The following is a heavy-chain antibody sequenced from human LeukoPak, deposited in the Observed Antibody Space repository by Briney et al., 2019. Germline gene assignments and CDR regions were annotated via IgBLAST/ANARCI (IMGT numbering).Heavy chain of an antibody. V-gene: IGHV3-23*01. J-gene: IGHJ4*02. CDR3: AKETVAAPPIDY. CDR1: GFTFSSYA. CDR2: ISGSAYST. D-gene: IGHD6-19*01. Sequence: PGGSLRLSCAASGFTFSSYAMSWVRQAPGKGLEWVSAISGSAYSTYYADSVKGRFTISRDNCKNTLYLQMNSLRAEDTAVYYCAKETVAAPPIDYWGQGTLVTASS.